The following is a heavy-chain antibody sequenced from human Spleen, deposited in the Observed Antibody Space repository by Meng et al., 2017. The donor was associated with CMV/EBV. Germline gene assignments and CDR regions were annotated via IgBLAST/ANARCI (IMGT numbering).Heavy chain of an antibody. D-gene: IGHD3-3*01. V-gene: IGHV3-74*01. CDR2: INSDGSNT. CDR3: ARGGYDFWSGYYAY. J-gene: IGHJ4*02. CDR1: GFTVSSNY. Sequence: GGSLRLSCAASGFTVSSNYMSWVRQAPGKGLVWVSRINSDGSNTYYADSVKGRFTISRDNTKNTLYLQLNSLRAEDTAVYYCARGGYDFWSGYYAYWGQGTLVTVSS.